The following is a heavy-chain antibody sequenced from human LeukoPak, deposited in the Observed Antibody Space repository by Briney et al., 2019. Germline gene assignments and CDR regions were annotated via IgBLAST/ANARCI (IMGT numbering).Heavy chain of an antibody. Sequence: ASVKVSCKASGYTFTSYGISWVRQAPGQGLEWMGWISAYNGNTNYAQKLQGGVTMTTDTSTSTAYMELRSLRSDDTAVYYCARGPDIVVVPAARNWFDPWGQGTLVTVSS. CDR2: ISAYNGNT. J-gene: IGHJ5*02. V-gene: IGHV1-18*01. CDR1: GYTFTSYG. CDR3: ARGPDIVVVPAARNWFDP. D-gene: IGHD2-2*01.